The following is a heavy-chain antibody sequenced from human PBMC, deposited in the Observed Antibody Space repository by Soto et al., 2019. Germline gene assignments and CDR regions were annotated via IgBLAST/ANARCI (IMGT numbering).Heavy chain of an antibody. V-gene: IGHV4-30-2*01. J-gene: IGHJ4*02. CDR3: ASAARSIIFDY. CDR1: GGSISSGGYS. CDR2: IYHSGST. Sequence: SETLSLTCAVSGGSISSGGYSWSWIRQPPGKGLEWIGYIYHSGSTYYNPSLKSRVTISVDRSKNQSSLKLSSVTAADTAVYYCASAARSIIFDYWGQGTLVTVSS. D-gene: IGHD3-10*01.